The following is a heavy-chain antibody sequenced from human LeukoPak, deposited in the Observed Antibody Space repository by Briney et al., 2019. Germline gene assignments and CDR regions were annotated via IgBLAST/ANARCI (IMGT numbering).Heavy chain of an antibody. CDR1: GGTFSSYA. Sequence: GASVKVSCKASGGTFSSYAISWVRQAPGQGLEWMGGIIPIFGTANYAQKFQGRVTITADESTSTAYMELSSLRSEDTAVYYCARDKDSGPADAFDIWGQGTMVTVSS. D-gene: IGHD3-10*01. CDR3: ARDKDSGPADAFDI. J-gene: IGHJ3*02. CDR2: IIPIFGTA. V-gene: IGHV1-69*13.